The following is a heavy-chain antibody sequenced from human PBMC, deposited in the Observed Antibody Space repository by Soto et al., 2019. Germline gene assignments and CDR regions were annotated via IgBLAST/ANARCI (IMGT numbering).Heavy chain of an antibody. CDR2: ISYDGSNK. CDR3: ARDSGYSGYDPNESIAVAGPVLDY. CDR1: GFTFSSYA. V-gene: IGHV3-30-3*01. D-gene: IGHD5-12*01. J-gene: IGHJ4*02. Sequence: PGGSLRLSCAASGFTFSSYAMHWVRQAPGKGLEWVAVISYDGSNKYYADSVKGRFTISRDNSKNTLYLQMNSLRAEDTAVYYCARDSGYSGYDPNESIAVAGPVLDYWGQGTLVTVSS.